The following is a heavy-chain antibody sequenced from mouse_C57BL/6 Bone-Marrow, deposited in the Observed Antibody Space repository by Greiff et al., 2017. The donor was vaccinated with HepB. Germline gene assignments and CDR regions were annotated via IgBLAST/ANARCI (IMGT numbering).Heavy chain of an antibody. V-gene: IGHV1-9*01. D-gene: IGHD1-1*01. CDR2: ILPGSGST. Sequence: VQLQQSGAELMKPGASVKLSCKATGYTFTGYWIEWVKQRPGHGLEWIGEILPGSGSTNYNEKFKGKATFTADTSSNTAYMQLISLTTEDSAIYYWARSFPFYYYGAGFAYWGQGTLVTVSA. CDR1: GYTFTGYW. CDR3: ARSFPFYYYGAGFAY. J-gene: IGHJ3*01.